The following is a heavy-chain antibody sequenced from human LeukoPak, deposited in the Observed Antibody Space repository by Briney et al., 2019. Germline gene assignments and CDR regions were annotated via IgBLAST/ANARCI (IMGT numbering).Heavy chain of an antibody. CDR3: TKSDGCGLIRI. CDR1: GDSIIGYY. Sequence: SETLSLTCSVSGDSIIGYYWGWIRQPPGKGLEWIGNIYYTGNTYYNSSLKSRVTISLDTSKDQFSLKVISMTAADTAAYYCTKSDGCGLIRICGRGTMVTVSS. V-gene: IGHV4-39*07. CDR2: IYYTGNT. J-gene: IGHJ3*02. D-gene: IGHD3-22*01.